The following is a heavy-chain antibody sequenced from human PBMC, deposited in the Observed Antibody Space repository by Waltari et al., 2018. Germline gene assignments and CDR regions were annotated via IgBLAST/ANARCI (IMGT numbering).Heavy chain of an antibody. CDR2: INSDGRDT. CDR3: VRENTAAAGLES. CDR1: GFIFSNYW. V-gene: IGHV3-74*01. J-gene: IGHJ4*02. Sequence: EVQLEESGGGLVQPGGSLRLSCVASGFIFSNYWMDWVLQPPGKGPVWVPLINSDGRDTTYADSVKGRFTISRDNAKNTLYLHMNSLRVEDTAVFYCVRENTAAAGLESWGQGTLVTVSS. D-gene: IGHD6-25*01.